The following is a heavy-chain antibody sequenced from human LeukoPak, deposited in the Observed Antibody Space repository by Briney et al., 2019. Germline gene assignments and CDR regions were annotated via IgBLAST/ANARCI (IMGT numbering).Heavy chain of an antibody. CDR3: AKDFEQLVFFDY. V-gene: IGHV3-30*18. D-gene: IGHD6-6*01. CDR2: ISYDGGNK. CDR1: GFTFSNYG. Sequence: GGSLRLSCAASGFTFSNYGMHWVRQAAGKGLEWVAVISYDGGNKYYSDSVKGRFTISRDNSKNTLYLQMNSLRAEDTAVYYCAKDFEQLVFFDYWGQGTLVTVSS. J-gene: IGHJ4*02.